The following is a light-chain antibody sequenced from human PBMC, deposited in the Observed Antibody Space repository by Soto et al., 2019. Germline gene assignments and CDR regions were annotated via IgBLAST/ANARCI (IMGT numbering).Light chain of an antibody. Sequence: QSALTQPPSASGTPGQAVTISCTGTSSDVGGYNYVSWYQQHPGKAQQRMIYEVSKRPSGVPDRFSGSKSSNTASLTVSGPPAEDEADHYCSSYGGSTNFAGFGGGTKFIVL. CDR2: EVS. V-gene: IGLV2-8*01. CDR1: SSDVGGYNY. CDR3: SSYGGSTNFAG. J-gene: IGLJ3*02.